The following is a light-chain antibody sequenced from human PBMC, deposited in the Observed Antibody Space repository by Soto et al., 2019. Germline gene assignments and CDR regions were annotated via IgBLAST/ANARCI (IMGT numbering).Light chain of an antibody. CDR3: QQRSNWPVT. CDR1: QSVSSY. Sequence: EIVLTQSPATLSLSPGEGATLSCRASQSVSSYLAWYQQKPGQAPRLLIYDASNRATGIPARFGGSGSGTDFTLIISSLGPEDFAVYCCQQRSNWPVTFGLGTKVDIK. J-gene: IGKJ1*01. V-gene: IGKV3-11*01. CDR2: DAS.